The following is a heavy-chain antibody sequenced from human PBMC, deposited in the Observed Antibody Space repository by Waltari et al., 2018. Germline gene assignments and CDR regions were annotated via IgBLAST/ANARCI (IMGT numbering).Heavy chain of an antibody. V-gene: IGHV4-38-2*02. D-gene: IGHD3-10*01. Sequence: QVQLQESGPGLVKPSETLSLTCAASGYSISSGYYWGWIRQPPGKGLAWIGSIYHSGSTYYNPSLKSRVTISVDTSKNQFSLKLSSVTAADTAVYYCARDREEVYYGSGSNWFDPWGQGTLVTVSS. CDR1: GYSISSGYY. J-gene: IGHJ5*02. CDR2: IYHSGST. CDR3: ARDREEVYYGSGSNWFDP.